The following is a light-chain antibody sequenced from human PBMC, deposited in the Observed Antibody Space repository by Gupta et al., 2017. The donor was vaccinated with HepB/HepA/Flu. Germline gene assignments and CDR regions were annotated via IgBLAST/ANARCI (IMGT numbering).Light chain of an antibody. V-gene: IGKV3-15*01. CDR3: QQHNNSPPRT. J-gene: IGKJ5*01. Sequence: EIVMAQSPATLSVSPGERATLSCRASQSVSSNLAWYQPKPGQAPRLLIDRAATRATGITPRCIGSGAWTEVTPTISSRQAEDFVVYYCQQHNNSPPRTFGQGTRMEIK. CDR2: RAA. CDR1: QSVSSN.